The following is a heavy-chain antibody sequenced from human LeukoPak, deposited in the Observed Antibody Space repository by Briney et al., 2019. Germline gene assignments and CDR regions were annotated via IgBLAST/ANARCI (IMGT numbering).Heavy chain of an antibody. Sequence: SETLSLTCTVSGGPIRSTYWSWVRQTAGKGLEWIGRIYVTDLINYNPSLKSRVTISVDMSKNQLSLNLTSVTAADTAIYYCARGFGSGTSPFDNWGRGTLVTVSS. V-gene: IGHV4-4*07. CDR3: ARGFGSGTSPFDN. CDR1: GGPIRSTY. J-gene: IGHJ4*02. D-gene: IGHD3-10*01. CDR2: IYVTDLI.